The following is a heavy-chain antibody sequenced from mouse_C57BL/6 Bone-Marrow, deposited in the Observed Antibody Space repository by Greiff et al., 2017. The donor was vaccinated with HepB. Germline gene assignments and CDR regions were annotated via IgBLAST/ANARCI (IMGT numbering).Heavy chain of an antibody. CDR2: ISSGGSYT. V-gene: IGHV5-6*02. Sequence: EVMLVESGGDLVKPGGSLKLSCAASGFTFSSYGMSWVRQTPDKRLEWVATISSGGSYTYYPDSVKGRFTISRDNAKNTLYLQMSSLKSEDTAMYYCASPYYSNYPFAYWGQGTLVTVSA. CDR3: ASPYYSNYPFAY. D-gene: IGHD2-5*01. J-gene: IGHJ3*01. CDR1: GFTFSSYG.